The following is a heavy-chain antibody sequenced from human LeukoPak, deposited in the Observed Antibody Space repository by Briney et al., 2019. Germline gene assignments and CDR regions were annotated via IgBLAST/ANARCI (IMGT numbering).Heavy chain of an antibody. D-gene: IGHD2-21*01. V-gene: IGHV4-38-2*01. CDR2: IYHSGST. CDR1: GYSISSGYY. Sequence: PSETLSLTCAVSGYSISSGYYWGWIRQPPGKGLEWIGSIYHSGSTYYNPSLKSRITISVDTSKNQFSLKLSSVTAADTAAYYCARRHIVANAFDIWGQGTMATVSS. CDR3: ARRHIVANAFDI. J-gene: IGHJ3*02.